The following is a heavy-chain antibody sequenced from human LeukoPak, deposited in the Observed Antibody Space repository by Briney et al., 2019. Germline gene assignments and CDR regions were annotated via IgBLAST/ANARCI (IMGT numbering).Heavy chain of an antibody. CDR3: ARDSFSGIAVRTYNWFDP. CDR2: IIPIFGTA. J-gene: IGHJ5*02. D-gene: IGHD6-19*01. V-gene: IGHV1-69*05. Sequence: GASVTVSCKDSGGTFSSYAISWVRQAPGQGLEWMGGIIPIFGTANYAQKFQGRVTITTDESTSTAYMELSSLRSEDTAVYYCARDSFSGIAVRTYNWFDPWGQGTLVTVSS. CDR1: GGTFSSYA.